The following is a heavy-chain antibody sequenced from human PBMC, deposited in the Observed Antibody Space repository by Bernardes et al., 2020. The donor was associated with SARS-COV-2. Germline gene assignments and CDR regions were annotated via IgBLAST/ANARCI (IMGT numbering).Heavy chain of an antibody. CDR2: INPNSGGT. V-gene: IGHV1-2*02. D-gene: IGHD3-22*01. CDR1: GYPFTGYY. Sequence: ASVKVSCKASGYPFTGYYIHWVRQAPGQGLEWMGWINPNSGGTNHAQKFQGRVTMTRDTSISTAYMELTRLRSDDTAVYYCAIPPTNYDRYGMDVWGQGTTVTVSS. CDR3: AIPPTNYDRYGMDV. J-gene: IGHJ6*02.